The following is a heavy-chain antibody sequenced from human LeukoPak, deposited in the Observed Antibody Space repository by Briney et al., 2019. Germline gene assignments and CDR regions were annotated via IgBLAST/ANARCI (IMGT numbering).Heavy chain of an antibody. Sequence: SVKVSCKASGCTFSSYAISLVRQAPGQGLEWMGGIIPIFGTANYAQKFQGRVTITANESTSTAYMELSSLRSEDTAVYYCARYEYCSSTSCYSDYYYGMDVWGQGTTVTVSS. CDR2: IIPIFGTA. J-gene: IGHJ6*02. CDR1: GCTFSSYA. V-gene: IGHV1-69*13. D-gene: IGHD2-2*01. CDR3: ARYEYCSSTSCYSDYYYGMDV.